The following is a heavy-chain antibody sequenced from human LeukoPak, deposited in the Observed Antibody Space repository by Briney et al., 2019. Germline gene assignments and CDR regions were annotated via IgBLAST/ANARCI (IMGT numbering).Heavy chain of an antibody. CDR2: ISYSGTT. V-gene: IGHV4-39*01. D-gene: IGHD1-26*01. CDR1: GGPISSSNYY. Sequence: TPSETLSLTCTVSGGPISSSNYYWGWIHQPPGKGLEWIGSISYSGTTYYNPSLKSRVTIFVDTSKNQFSLKLSSVTAADTAVYYCASKQWVYYYMDVWGKGTTVTVSS. CDR3: ASKQWVYYYMDV. J-gene: IGHJ6*03.